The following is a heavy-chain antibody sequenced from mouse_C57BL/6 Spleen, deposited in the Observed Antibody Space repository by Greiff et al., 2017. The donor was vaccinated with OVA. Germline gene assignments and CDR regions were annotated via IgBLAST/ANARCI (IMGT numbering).Heavy chain of an antibody. CDR3: AREYYGSRGYYWYFDV. D-gene: IGHD1-1*01. J-gene: IGHJ1*03. Sequence: EVKLMESGGGLVQPGGSLSLSCAASGFTFTDYYMSWVRQPPGKALEWLGFIRNKANGYTTEYSASVKGRFTISRDNSQSILYLQMNALRAEDSATYYCAREYYGSRGYYWYFDVWGTGTTVTVSS. V-gene: IGHV7-3*01. CDR2: IRNKANGYTT. CDR1: GFTFTDYY.